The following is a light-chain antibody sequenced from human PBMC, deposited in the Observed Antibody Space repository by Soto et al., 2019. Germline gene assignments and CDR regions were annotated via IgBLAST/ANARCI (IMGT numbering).Light chain of an antibody. CDR1: QSFRGL. V-gene: IGKV3-20*01. CDR3: QQYGSSPGIT. J-gene: IGKJ5*01. CDR2: DSS. Sequence: EVVLTQAPVTLSLSPGERATLSCRASQSFRGLLAWYQQKPGQAPRLLIYDSSNRATGIPARFSGSGSGTDFTLTISRLEPEDFAVYYCQQYGSSPGITFGQGTRLEIK.